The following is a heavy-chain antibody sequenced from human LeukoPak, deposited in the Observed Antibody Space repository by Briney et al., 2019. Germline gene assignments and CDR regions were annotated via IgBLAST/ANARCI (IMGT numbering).Heavy chain of an antibody. CDR3: ARGPDFDY. CDR2: INHSGST. CDR1: GGSFSGYY. Sequence: SETLSLTCAVYGGSFSGYYWSWIRQPPGKGLEWIGEINHSGSTNYNPSLKSRVTISVDTSKNQFSLKLSSVTAADTAVYYCARGPDFDYWGQGTLVTVSS. V-gene: IGHV4-34*01. J-gene: IGHJ4*02.